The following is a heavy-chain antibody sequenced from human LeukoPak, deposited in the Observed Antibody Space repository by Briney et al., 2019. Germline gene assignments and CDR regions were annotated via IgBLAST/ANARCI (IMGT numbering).Heavy chain of an antibody. CDR1: GFSVSGDY. J-gene: IGHJ4*02. D-gene: IGHD6-19*01. CDR2: IYSGGSI. CDR3: ARDLRKRVAGLFDY. V-gene: IGHV3-53*05. Sequence: GGSLRLSCAASGFSVSGDYMSWVRQAPGKGLEWVSVIYSGGSIHYAASVKGRFTISRDNSKNTLYLQMNSLRAEDTAVYYCARDLRKRVAGLFDYWGQGTLVTVSS.